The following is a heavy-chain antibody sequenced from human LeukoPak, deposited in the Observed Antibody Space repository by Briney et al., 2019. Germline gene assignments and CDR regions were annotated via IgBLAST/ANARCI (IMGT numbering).Heavy chain of an antibody. J-gene: IGHJ4*02. CDR2: IYYSGST. D-gene: IGHD6-19*01. V-gene: IGHV4-59*01. CDR1: GGSISSYY. CDR3: ARDRGAAVADY. Sequence: SETLSLTCTVSGGSISSYYWSWIRQPPGKGLEWIGYIYYSGSTNYNPSLKSRVTISVDTSKNQFSLKLSSVTAADTAVYYCARDRGAAVADYWGQGTLVTVSS.